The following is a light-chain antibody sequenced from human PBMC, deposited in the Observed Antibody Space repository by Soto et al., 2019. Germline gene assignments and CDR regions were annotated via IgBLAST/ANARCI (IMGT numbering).Light chain of an antibody. CDR1: QTMGTW. Sequence: DIQMTQSPFTLAASVGDRVTITCRASQTMGTWLAWYQQKPGKAPELLIYDASTLEGGVPSRFSGSGSGTEFSLTITSLQPDDFATFYCQQYSSFSRTFGQGTKVEIK. V-gene: IGKV1-5*01. CDR2: DAS. J-gene: IGKJ1*01. CDR3: QQYSSFSRT.